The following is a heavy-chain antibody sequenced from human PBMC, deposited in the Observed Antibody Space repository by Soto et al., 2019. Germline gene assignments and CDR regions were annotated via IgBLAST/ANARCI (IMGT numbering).Heavy chain of an antibody. J-gene: IGHJ4*02. CDR1: GGSISSGDYY. CDR3: ARLLYDSSALDY. Sequence: TLALTCTVSGGSISSGDYYWSWIRQPPGKGLEWIGYIYYSGSTYYNPSLKSRVTISVDTSKNQFSLKLSSVTAADTAVYYCARLLYDSSALDYWGQGTLVTVSS. D-gene: IGHD3-22*01. CDR2: IYYSGST. V-gene: IGHV4-30-4*01.